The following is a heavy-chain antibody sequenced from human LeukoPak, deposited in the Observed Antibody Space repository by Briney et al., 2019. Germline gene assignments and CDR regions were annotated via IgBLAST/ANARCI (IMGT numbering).Heavy chain of an antibody. CDR3: ARGGQVSKYYVGY. CDR1: GFTFSTYW. CDR2: INQDGSEQ. Sequence: GGSLRLSSAASGFTFSTYWMNCVRRAPGQGLKWVANINQDGSEQYYVDSVKGRFTISRENAKNSLYLQMNSRRVEDTAVYYCARGGQVSKYYVGYWGQGMLVTVSS. D-gene: IGHD4-11*01. V-gene: IGHV3-7*01. J-gene: IGHJ4*02.